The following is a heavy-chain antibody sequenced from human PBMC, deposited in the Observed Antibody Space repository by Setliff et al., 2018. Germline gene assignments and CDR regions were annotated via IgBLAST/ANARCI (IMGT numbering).Heavy chain of an antibody. Sequence: ASVKVSCKTSGYTFISYGLSWMRQAPGQGLEWMGWISGYNGNTEYAQNLQGRVTMTMDTSTSTAYMELRSLRSDDTAVYYCALEEYTSRWTKRFDPWGQGTLVTVSS. CDR1: GYTFISYG. CDR2: ISGYNGNT. CDR3: ALEEYTSRWTKRFDP. V-gene: IGHV1-18*01. J-gene: IGHJ5*02. D-gene: IGHD6-13*01.